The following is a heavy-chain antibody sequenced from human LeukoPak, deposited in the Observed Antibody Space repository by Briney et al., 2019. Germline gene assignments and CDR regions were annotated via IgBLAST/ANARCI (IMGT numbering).Heavy chain of an antibody. D-gene: IGHD3-10*01. CDR3: AKGSYYGSGSYGDY. J-gene: IGHJ4*02. V-gene: IGHV3-23*01. Sequence: GGSLRLSCAASGFTFSSYGMSWVRQAPGKGLEWVSAISGSGGSTYYADSVKGRFTISRDNSKNTLYLQMNSLRAEDTAVYYCAKGSYYGSGSYGDYWGQGTLVTVSS. CDR1: GFTFSSYG. CDR2: ISGSGGST.